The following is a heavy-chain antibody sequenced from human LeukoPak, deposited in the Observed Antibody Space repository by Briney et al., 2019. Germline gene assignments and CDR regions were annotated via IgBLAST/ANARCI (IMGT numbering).Heavy chain of an antibody. J-gene: IGHJ6*03. Sequence: GGSLRLSCAASGFRFSSYAMSWVRQAPGRGLEWVSAISGSGVSTYYADSVKGRFTVSRDNSKNTLYLQMSSLRAEDTAVYYCARDQTLKYSSGSPGYYYMDVWGKGTTVTVSS. CDR1: GFRFSSYA. V-gene: IGHV3-23*01. CDR3: ARDQTLKYSSGSPGYYYMDV. D-gene: IGHD6-19*01. CDR2: ISGSGVST.